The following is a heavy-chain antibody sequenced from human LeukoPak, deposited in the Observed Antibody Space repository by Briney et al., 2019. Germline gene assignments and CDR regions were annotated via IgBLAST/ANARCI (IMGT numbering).Heavy chain of an antibody. V-gene: IGHV4-30-2*01. Sequence: PSQTLSLTCTVSGGSISSGGYYWSWIRQPPGKGLEWIGYIYHSGSTYYNPSLKSRVTISVDRSKNQFSLKLSSVTAADTAVYYCARIRFLEWLWLPSYFDYWGQGTLVTVSS. J-gene: IGHJ4*02. D-gene: IGHD3-3*01. CDR1: GGSISSGGYY. CDR3: ARIRFLEWLWLPSYFDY. CDR2: IYHSGST.